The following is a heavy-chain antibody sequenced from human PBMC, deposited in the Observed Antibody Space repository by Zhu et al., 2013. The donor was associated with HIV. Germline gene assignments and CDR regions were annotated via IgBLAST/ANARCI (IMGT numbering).Heavy chain of an antibody. CDR3: ARGLPWVAARIDY. J-gene: IGHJ4*02. V-gene: IGHV3-33*01. CDR2: IWYDGSNK. CDR1: GFTFSSYG. D-gene: IGHD6-6*01. Sequence: VQLVESGGGVVQPGRSLRLSCAASGFTFSSYGMHWVRQAPGKGLEWVAVIWYDGSNKYYADSVKGRFTISRDNSKNTLYLQMNSLRAEDTAVYYCARGLPWVAARIDYWGQGTLVTVSS.